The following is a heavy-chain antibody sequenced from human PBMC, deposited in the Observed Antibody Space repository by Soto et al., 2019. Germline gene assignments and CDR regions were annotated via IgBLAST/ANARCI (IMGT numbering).Heavy chain of an antibody. D-gene: IGHD3-22*01. CDR2: IKSKTDRETV. CDR3: TTVDYSDTIVYYSLDY. V-gene: IGHV3-15*01. J-gene: IGHJ4*02. Sequence: GGSLRLSCAASGFKFSDAWMSWVRQAPGKGLEWVGRIKSKTDRETVDYAAPVKGRFSISRDDSKNTLYLEMRVLATEDTAVYYCTTVDYSDTIVYYSLDYWGQGTRGTLS. CDR1: GFKFSDAW.